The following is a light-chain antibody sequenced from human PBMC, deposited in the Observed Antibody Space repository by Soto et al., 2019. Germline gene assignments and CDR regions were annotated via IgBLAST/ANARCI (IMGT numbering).Light chain of an antibody. CDR2: EVI. Sequence: QPALTQPASVSGSLGQSITISCTGTSSDVGSYNLVSWYQQHPGKAPKLMIYEVIKRPSGVSNRFSGSKSGNTASLTISGLQAEDEADYYCCSYAGSSNWVFGGGTKLTVL. CDR1: SSDVGSYNL. V-gene: IGLV2-23*02. CDR3: CSYAGSSNWV. J-gene: IGLJ3*02.